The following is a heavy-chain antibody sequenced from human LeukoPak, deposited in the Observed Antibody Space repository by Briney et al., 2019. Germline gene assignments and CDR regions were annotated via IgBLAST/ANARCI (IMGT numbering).Heavy chain of an antibody. D-gene: IGHD3-22*01. Sequence: ASETLSLTCTVSGGSISSGGYYWSWIRQPPGKGLEWIGYIYHSGDAYYNPSLKSRATISMDKSKNQFSLKLSSVTAADTAVHYCARGNTMIVVALHDYWGQGTLVTVSS. J-gene: IGHJ4*02. CDR1: GGSISSGGYY. V-gene: IGHV4-30-2*01. CDR3: ARGNTMIVVALHDY. CDR2: IYHSGDA.